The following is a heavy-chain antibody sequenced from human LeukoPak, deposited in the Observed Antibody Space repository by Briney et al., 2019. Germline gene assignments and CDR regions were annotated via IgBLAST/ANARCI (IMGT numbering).Heavy chain of an antibody. D-gene: IGHD4-23*01. CDR3: ATVIDDYGDNGAY. CDR1: GYSFTTNW. Sequence: GESLKISCNGSGYSFTTNWIGWVRQIPGKVQEWMEIISPGDSDARYSTSFRGQVSISAEKSISTAYLQWSSVKASDTAMYYCATVIDDYGDNGAYWGQGTLVTVSS. J-gene: IGHJ4*02. CDR2: ISPGDSDA. V-gene: IGHV5-51*01.